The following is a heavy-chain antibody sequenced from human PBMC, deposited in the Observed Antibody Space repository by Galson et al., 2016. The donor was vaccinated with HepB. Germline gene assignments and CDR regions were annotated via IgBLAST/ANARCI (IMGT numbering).Heavy chain of an antibody. Sequence: ETLSLTCTVSGGSISSSSYYWGWIRQPPGKGLEWIGTIYYSGSTYYNPSLKGRVTISVDTSKNQFSLKLSSVTAADTAVYYCASQRWLQLGFGMDVWGQGTTVTVSS. J-gene: IGHJ6*02. CDR2: IYYSGST. CDR3: ASQRWLQLGFGMDV. V-gene: IGHV4-39*01. CDR1: GGSISSSSYY. D-gene: IGHD5-24*01.